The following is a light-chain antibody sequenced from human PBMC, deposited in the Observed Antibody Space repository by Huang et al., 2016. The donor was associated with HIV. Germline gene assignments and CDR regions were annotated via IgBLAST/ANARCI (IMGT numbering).Light chain of an antibody. Sequence: EIVMTQSPATLSVSPGERATLSYRASQSVNSNLAWYQQKPGQAPRLFIYGASTRATGIPARFSGSGSGTEFTLTISSLQSEDCAVYYCQHYNDWPPLTFGQGTKVEIK. J-gene: IGKJ1*01. CDR2: GAS. CDR1: QSVNSN. CDR3: QHYNDWPPLT. V-gene: IGKV3-15*01.